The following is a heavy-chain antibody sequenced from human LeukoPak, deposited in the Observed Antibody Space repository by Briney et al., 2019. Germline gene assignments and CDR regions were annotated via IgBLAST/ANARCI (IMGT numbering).Heavy chain of an antibody. D-gene: IGHD3-22*01. CDR1: GYSFTSYW. V-gene: IGHV5-51*01. CDR3: ASYYDSSGFRD. J-gene: IGHJ4*02. Sequence: GESLQISCQGSGYSFTSYWIGWVRQMPGKGLEWMGIIYPGDSDTRYSPSFQGQVTISADKSISTAYLQWSSLRASDAAMYYCASYYDSSGFRDWGQGTLVTVSS. CDR2: IYPGDSDT.